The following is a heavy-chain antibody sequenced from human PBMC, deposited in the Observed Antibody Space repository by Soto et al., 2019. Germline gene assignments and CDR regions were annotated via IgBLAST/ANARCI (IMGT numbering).Heavy chain of an antibody. Sequence: QLQLQESGPGLVKPSETLSLTCTVSGGSISSSSYYWGWIRQPPGKGLEWIGSIYYSGSTYYNPSHTTRVTISVDTSKNQFSLKLSSVTAADTAVYYCASTRYCSGGSCWFDPWGQGTLVTVSS. CDR3: ASTRYCSGGSCWFDP. J-gene: IGHJ5*02. CDR2: IYYSGST. D-gene: IGHD2-15*01. CDR1: GGSISSSSYY. V-gene: IGHV4-39*01.